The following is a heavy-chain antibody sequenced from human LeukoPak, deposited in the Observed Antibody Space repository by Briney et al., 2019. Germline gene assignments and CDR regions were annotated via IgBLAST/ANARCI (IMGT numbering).Heavy chain of an antibody. CDR2: MNHNRGKT. Sequence: ASVKVSCKASGYTFTSYDINWVRQATGQGVEWMGWMNHNRGKTGYVHKFRGRVTNTRNTTTSTAYMELSSLRTEDTAVYYCARVAITMVRGVEVYYYYYMDVWGKGTTVTVSS. CDR3: ARVAITMVRGVEVYYYYYMDV. CDR1: GYTFTSYD. V-gene: IGHV1-8*03. D-gene: IGHD3-10*01. J-gene: IGHJ6*03.